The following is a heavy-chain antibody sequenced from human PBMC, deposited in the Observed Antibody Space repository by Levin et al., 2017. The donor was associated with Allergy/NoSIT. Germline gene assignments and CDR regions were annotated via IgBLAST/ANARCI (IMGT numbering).Heavy chain of an antibody. V-gene: IGHV3-23*01. CDR3: AKIGGVTANFDF. Sequence: GGSLRLSCAASGFTFSTYAMGWVRQAPGKGLEWVSSICDSGGCAYYADSVRGRFTISRDNSKDTLYLQMNSLRAEDTAVYYCAKIGGVTANFDFWGQGTLVTVSS. D-gene: IGHD3-3*01. J-gene: IGHJ4*02. CDR2: ICDSGGCA. CDR1: GFTFSTYA.